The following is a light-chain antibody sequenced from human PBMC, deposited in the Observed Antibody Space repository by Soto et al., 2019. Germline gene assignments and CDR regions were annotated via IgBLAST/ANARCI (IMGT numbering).Light chain of an antibody. CDR3: QQYNNWPIT. Sequence: DIQMTQSPSSLSASLLDRVTITFLASQTISSYLNWYQQKPGRAPKLLIYAASNLESGVPSRFSGSGSGTDFTLTISSLQPEDFAVYYCQQYNNWPITFGQGTRLEIK. CDR2: AAS. J-gene: IGKJ5*01. V-gene: IGKV1-39*01. CDR1: QTISSY.